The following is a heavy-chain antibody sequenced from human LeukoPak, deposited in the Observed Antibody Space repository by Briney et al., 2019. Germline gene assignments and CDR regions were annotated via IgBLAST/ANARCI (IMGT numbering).Heavy chain of an antibody. D-gene: IGHD3-22*01. Sequence: GVSLRLSCAASGFTVSSNYMSWVRQAPGKGLEWVSVIYSGGSTYYADSVKGRFTISRDNSKHTLYLQMNGLRAEDTAVYYCARGGYYYYFDYWGQGTLVTVSS. CDR3: ARGGYYYYFDY. CDR2: IYSGGST. CDR1: GFTVSSNY. J-gene: IGHJ4*02. V-gene: IGHV3-53*01.